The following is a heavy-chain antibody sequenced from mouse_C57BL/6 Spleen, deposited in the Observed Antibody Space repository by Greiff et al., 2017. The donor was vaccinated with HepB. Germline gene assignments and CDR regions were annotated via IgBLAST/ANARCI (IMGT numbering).Heavy chain of an antibody. Sequence: QVQLQQPGAELVMPGASVKLSCKASGYTFTSYWMHWVKQRPGQGLEWIGEIDPSDSYTNYNQKFKGKSTLTVDKSSSTAYMQLSSLTSEDSAVYYCARREENWDQYYFDYWGQGTTLTVSS. CDR1: GYTFTSYW. V-gene: IGHV1-69*01. D-gene: IGHD4-1*01. CDR2: IDPSDSYT. CDR3: ARREENWDQYYFDY. J-gene: IGHJ2*01.